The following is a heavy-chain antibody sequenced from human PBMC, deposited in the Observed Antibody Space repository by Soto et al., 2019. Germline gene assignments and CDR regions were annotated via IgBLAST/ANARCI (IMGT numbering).Heavy chain of an antibody. J-gene: IGHJ4*02. D-gene: IGHD6-19*01. Sequence: PGGSHRLPCTAAGLRSVYYNRRLVRHTQGKGLEWVSFISWNGANTYYADSVKGRFTISRDNSKNSLYLQMNSLRTEDTALYYCARKTPLCGSSGCGFDFCGQGPLVTVSS. CDR1: GLRSVYYN. CDR3: ARKTPLCGSSGCGFDF. V-gene: IGHV3-43*01. CDR2: ISWNGANT.